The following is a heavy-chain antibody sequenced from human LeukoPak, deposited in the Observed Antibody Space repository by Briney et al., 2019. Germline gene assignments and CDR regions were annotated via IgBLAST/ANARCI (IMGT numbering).Heavy chain of an antibody. V-gene: IGHV4-34*01. D-gene: IGHD6-19*01. CDR3: ARGTRRSAVAAY. CDR1: GGSFSGYY. CDR2: INHSGST. Sequence: PSETLSLTCAVYGGSFSGYYWSWIRQPPGKGLEWIGEINHSGSTNYNPSLKSRVTISVDTSKNQFSLKLSSVTAADTAVYYCARGTRRSAVAAYWGQGTLVTVS. J-gene: IGHJ4*02.